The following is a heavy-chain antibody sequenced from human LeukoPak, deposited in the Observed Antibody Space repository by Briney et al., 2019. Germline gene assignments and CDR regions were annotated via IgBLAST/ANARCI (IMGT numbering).Heavy chain of an antibody. J-gene: IGHJ3*01. CDR2: ISGSHSNI. Sequence: GGSLRLSCAASVFTFSDSHMSWIRHAPGKGLEWVSYISGSHSNIFYADSVKGRFTISRDNAKNSLFLQMNSVRAEDTAGYYCARVLADYYDSSGANAFEFWGQGTMVTVSS. V-gene: IGHV3-11*01. CDR1: VFTFSDSH. D-gene: IGHD3-16*01. CDR3: ARVLADYYDSSGANAFEF.